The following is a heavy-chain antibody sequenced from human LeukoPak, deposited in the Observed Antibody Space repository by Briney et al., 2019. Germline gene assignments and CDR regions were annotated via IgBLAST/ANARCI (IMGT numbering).Heavy chain of an antibody. V-gene: IGHV3-11*04. J-gene: IGHJ4*02. CDR3: ARSIPGSSWEFDY. CDR2: ISSSSGSTI. CDR1: GFTFSDFF. Sequence: PGGSLRLSCAASGFTFSDFFMSWIRQVPGKGLEWVSYISSSSGSTIYYADSVKGRFTISRDNAKNSLYLQMNSLRAEDTAVYYCARSIPGSSWEFDYWGQGTLVTVSS. D-gene: IGHD6-13*01.